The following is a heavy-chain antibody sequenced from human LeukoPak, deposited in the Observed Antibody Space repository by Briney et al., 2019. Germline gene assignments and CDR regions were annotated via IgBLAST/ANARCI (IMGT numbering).Heavy chain of an antibody. CDR1: GFTFSSYG. J-gene: IGHJ3*02. V-gene: IGHV3-30*18. D-gene: IGHD6-19*01. Sequence: GRSLRLSCAASGFTFSSYGMHWVRQAPGKGLEWVAVISYDGSKKYYADSVKGRFTISRDNSKNTLYLQMNSLRTEDTAVYYCAKADHWLVGLDIWGQGTMVTVSS. CDR2: ISYDGSKK. CDR3: AKADHWLVGLDI.